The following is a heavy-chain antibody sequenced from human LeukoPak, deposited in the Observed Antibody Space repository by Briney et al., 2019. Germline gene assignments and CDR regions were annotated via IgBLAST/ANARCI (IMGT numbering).Heavy chain of an antibody. V-gene: IGHV1-46*01. CDR2: INPSGGST. D-gene: IGHD2-15*01. Sequence: PVASVKVSCKASGYTFTSYYMHWVRQAPGQGLERMGIINPSGGSTSYAQKFQGRVTMTRDTSTSTVYMELSSLRSEDTAVYYCARSVVVVAQFDPWGQGTLVTVSS. CDR1: GYTFTSYY. CDR3: ARSVVVVAQFDP. J-gene: IGHJ5*02.